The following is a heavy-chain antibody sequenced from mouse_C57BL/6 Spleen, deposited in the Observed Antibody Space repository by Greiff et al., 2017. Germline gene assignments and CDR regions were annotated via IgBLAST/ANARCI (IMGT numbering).Heavy chain of an antibody. J-gene: IGHJ4*01. Sequence: VQLQQSGAELVRPGTSVKVSCKASGYAFTNYLIEWVKQRPGQGLEWIGVINPGSGGTNYNEKFKGKATLTADKSSSTAYRQRSSLTSEDSAVYFCARGATVDYAMDYWGQGTSVTVSS. CDR3: ARGATVDYAMDY. CDR1: GYAFTNYL. V-gene: IGHV1-54*01. D-gene: IGHD1-1*01. CDR2: INPGSGGT.